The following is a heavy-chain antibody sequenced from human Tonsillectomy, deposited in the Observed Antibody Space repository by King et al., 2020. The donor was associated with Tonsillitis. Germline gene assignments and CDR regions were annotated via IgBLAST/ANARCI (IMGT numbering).Heavy chain of an antibody. CDR3: AARPPTYYYGMDV. J-gene: IGHJ6*02. V-gene: IGHV4-34*01. CDR1: GGSFSGYY. Sequence: VQLQQWGAGLLKPSETLSLTCAVSGGSFSGYYWSWIRQPPGKGLEWIGEINHSGSTNYNPSLKSRVTISVDTSKNQFSLTLSSVTAADTAVYYSAARPPTYYYGMDVWGQGTTVTVSS. CDR2: INHSGST.